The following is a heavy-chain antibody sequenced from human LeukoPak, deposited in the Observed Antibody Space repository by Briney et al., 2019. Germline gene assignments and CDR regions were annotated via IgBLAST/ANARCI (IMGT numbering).Heavy chain of an antibody. CDR2: IYHSGST. J-gene: IGHJ4*02. CDR1: GYSFSSGYY. CDR3: AAHRAPGNCSGGSCYSRGYFDY. D-gene: IGHD2-15*01. V-gene: IGHV4-38-2*01. Sequence: PSETLSLTCAVSGYSFSSGYYWGWIRQPPGKGLEWIGSIYHSGSTYYNPSLKSRVTISVDTSKNQFSLKLSSVTAADTAVYYCAAHRAPGNCSGGSCYSRGYFDYWDQGTLVSVSS.